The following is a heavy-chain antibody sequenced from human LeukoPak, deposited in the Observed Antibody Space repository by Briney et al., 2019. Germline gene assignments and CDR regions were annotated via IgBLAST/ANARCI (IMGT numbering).Heavy chain of an antibody. CDR3: STDFEFGDTAMEPGL. J-gene: IGHJ4*02. CDR1: GFTFSNAW. V-gene: IGHV3-15*01. Sequence: GGSLILYCAASGFTFSNAWMRWDRAAPGKGLEWVGGIKSKTDGGTTDYAAPVKDRFTISRDDSKNTLYLQMNSLKTERTAVYYCSTDFEFGDTAMEPGLWGQGTLV. CDR2: IKSKTDGGTT. D-gene: IGHD5-18*01.